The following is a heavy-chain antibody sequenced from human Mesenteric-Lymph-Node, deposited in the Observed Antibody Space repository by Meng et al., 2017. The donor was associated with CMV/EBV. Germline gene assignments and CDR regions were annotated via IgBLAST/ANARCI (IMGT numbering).Heavy chain of an antibody. CDR3: ARESTNLRHGFDY. CDR1: GYTFTGYY. D-gene: IGHD1-7*01. CDR2: INPNSDDT. V-gene: IGHV1-2*02. J-gene: IGHJ4*02. Sequence: ASVKVSCKASGYTFTGYYMHWVRQAPGQGLEWMGWINPNSDDTNYAQKFQGRATMTRDTSINTAYMELRRLTSDDTAVYYCARESTNLRHGFDYWGQGTLVTVSS.